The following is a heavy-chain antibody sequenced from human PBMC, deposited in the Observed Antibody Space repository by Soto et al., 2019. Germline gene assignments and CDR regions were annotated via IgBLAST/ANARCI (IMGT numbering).Heavy chain of an antibody. CDR3: AKGHLWFGELFTDFDY. CDR1: GFTFSSYA. J-gene: IGHJ4*02. D-gene: IGHD3-10*01. CDR2: ISGSGGST. V-gene: IGHV3-23*01. Sequence: GGSLRLSCVASGFTFSSYAMSWVRQAPGKGLEWVSAISGSGGSTYYADSVKGRFTISRDNSKNTLYLQMNSLRAEDTAVYYCAKGHLWFGELFTDFDYWGQGTLVTVSS.